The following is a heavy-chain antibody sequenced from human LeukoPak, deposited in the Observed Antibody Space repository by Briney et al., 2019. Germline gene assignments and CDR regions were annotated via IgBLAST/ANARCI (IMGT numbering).Heavy chain of an antibody. CDR3: ARSQSSSLIDY. Sequence: GGSLRLSCAASGFTFSNYWMSWVRQAPGKGLEWVANIKEDGSEKYYVDSVKGRFTISRDNAKNSLYLQMNSLTVEDTAVYYCARSQSSSLIDYWGQGTLVTVSS. J-gene: IGHJ4*02. V-gene: IGHV3-7*01. CDR2: IKEDGSEK. D-gene: IGHD6-13*01. CDR1: GFTFSNYW.